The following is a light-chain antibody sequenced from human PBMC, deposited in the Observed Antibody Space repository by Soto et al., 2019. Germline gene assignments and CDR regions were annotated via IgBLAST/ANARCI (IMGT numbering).Light chain of an antibody. J-gene: IGLJ2*01. CDR1: SSDVGGYNF. CDR3: RSYTSSSTVI. Sequence: QSAMTQPASVSGSPGQSITISCTGTSSDVGGYNFVSWYQQHPGKAPKFIIYDVRNRPSGVSNRFSGSRSGNTASLTISGLQAEDEADYYCRSYTSSSTVIFGGGTKLTVL. V-gene: IGLV2-14*03. CDR2: DVR.